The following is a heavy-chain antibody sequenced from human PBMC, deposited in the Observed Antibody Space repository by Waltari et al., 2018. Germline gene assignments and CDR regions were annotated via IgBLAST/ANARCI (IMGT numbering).Heavy chain of an antibody. V-gene: IGHV4-39*07. CDR3: ARGGEWLRHAVDY. J-gene: IGHJ4*02. Sequence: QLQLQESGPGLVKPSETLSLTCTVPGGSISSSSYYWGWIRQPPGKGLEWIGSIDYSGSTYYNPSLKSRVTISVDTSKNQFALKLSCVTAADTAVYYCARGGEWLRHAVDYWGQGTLVTVSS. D-gene: IGHD5-12*01. CDR1: GGSISSSSYY. CDR2: IDYSGST.